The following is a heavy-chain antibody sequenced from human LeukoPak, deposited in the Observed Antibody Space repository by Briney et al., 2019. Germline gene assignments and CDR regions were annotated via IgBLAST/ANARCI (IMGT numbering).Heavy chain of an antibody. Sequence: SVKVSRKGSLGTLSSYAISWVRQAPRQGRAWMGGIFPIFCTAKYAQKFQGTVTLTPDKFTSTAYMEMSSLRFENTAVYDCASGTGYFDWLFSFDYWGQGTLVTVSS. J-gene: IGHJ4*02. D-gene: IGHD3-9*01. CDR3: ASGTGYFDWLFSFDY. CDR1: LGTLSSYA. CDR2: IFPIFCTA. V-gene: IGHV1-69*06.